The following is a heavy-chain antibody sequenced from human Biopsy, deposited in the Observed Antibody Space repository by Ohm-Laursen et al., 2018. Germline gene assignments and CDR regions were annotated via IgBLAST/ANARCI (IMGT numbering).Heavy chain of an antibody. J-gene: IGHJ3*02. CDR1: GFNFSAYG. V-gene: IGHV3-33*06. CDR2: TWDDGSHQ. CDR3: AKYDATRAFDI. Sequence: SLRLSCSASGFNFSAYGMHWVRQAPDKGLEWVALTWDDGSHQYYADSVKGRFTISRDNSKNTLFLQMNSLRAEDTAVYYCAKYDATRAFDIWGQGTMVTVS. D-gene: IGHD3-16*01.